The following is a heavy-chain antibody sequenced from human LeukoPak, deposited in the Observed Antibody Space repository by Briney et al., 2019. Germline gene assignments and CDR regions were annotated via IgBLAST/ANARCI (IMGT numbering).Heavy chain of an antibody. Sequence: PSETLSLTCAVYGGSFSGYYWSWIRQPPGKGLEWIGEINHSGSTNYNPSLKSRVTISVDTSKNQFSLKLSSVTAADTAVYYSARASDSGSPALDYWGQGTLVTVSS. J-gene: IGHJ4*02. V-gene: IGHV4-34*01. CDR3: ARASDSGSPALDY. CDR2: INHSGST. CDR1: GGSFSGYY. D-gene: IGHD1-26*01.